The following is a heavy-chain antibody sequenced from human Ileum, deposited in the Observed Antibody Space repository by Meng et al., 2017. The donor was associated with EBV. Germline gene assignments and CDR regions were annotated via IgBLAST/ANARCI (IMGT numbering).Heavy chain of an antibody. CDR1: GYTVTRNA. D-gene: IGHD6-13*01. CDR2: ISTHTGNP. CDR3: ARDSGYTRSWSGDY. J-gene: IGHJ4*02. Sequence: VQLVQSGSELKKPGASGKVSCKASGYTVTRNAINWVRQAPGRGLEWMGWISTHTGNPTYAQGFAGRFVFSLDTSVSTAYLQISGLKAEDTAIYYCARDSGYTRSWSGDYWGQGTLVTVSS. V-gene: IGHV7-4-1*02.